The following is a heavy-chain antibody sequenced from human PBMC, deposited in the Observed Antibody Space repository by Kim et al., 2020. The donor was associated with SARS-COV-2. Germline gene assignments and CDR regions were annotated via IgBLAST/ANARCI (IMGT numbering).Heavy chain of an antibody. J-gene: IGHJ6*02. V-gene: IGHV4-38-2*02. Sequence: SETLSLTCTVSGYSISSGNYWGWIRQPPGKGLEWMGSIYHSGSTYYNPSLKSRVTISVDTSKNQFSLKLSSVTAADTAVYYCARVRQQPGYYYGMDVWGQGTTVTVSS. CDR2: IYHSGST. CDR1: GYSISSGNY. CDR3: ARVRQQPGYYYGMDV. D-gene: IGHD6-13*01.